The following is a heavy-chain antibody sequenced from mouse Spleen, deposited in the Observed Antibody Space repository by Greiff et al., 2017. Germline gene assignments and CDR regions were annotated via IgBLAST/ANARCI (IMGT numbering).Heavy chain of an antibody. J-gene: IGHJ2*01. CDR3: ARGGLLRYYFDY. Sequence: EVQLQESGPGMVKPSQSLSLTCTVTGYSITSGYDWHWIRHFPGNKLEWMGYISYSGSTNYNPSLKSRISITHDTSKNHFFLKLNSVTTEDTVTYYCARGGLLRYYFDYWGQGTTLTVSS. V-gene: IGHV3-1*01. CDR1: GYSITSGYD. CDR2: ISYSGST. D-gene: IGHD1-1*01.